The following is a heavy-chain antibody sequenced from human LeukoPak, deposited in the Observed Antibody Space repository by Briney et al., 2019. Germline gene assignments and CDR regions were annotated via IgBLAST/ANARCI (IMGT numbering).Heavy chain of an antibody. D-gene: IGHD3-22*01. J-gene: IGHJ4*02. V-gene: IGHV4-59*01. CDR3: ARVTGYIVEDYFDY. Sequence: SETLSLTCSVSGGSISSYYWSWIRQPPGKGLEWIGYIYYSGSTNYNPSLKSRVTISVDTSKNQFSLRLSSVTAADTVVYYCARVTGYIVEDYFDYWGQGTLVTVSS. CDR2: IYYSGST. CDR1: GGSISSYY.